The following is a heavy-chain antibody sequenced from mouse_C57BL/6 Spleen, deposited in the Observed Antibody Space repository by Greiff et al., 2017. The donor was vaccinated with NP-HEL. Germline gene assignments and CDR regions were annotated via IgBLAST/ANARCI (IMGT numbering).Heavy chain of an antibody. CDR2: INPNNGGT. Sequence: EVKLQESGPELVKPGASVKMSCKASGYTFTDYNMHWVKQSHGKSLEWIGYINPNNGGTSYNQKFKGKATLTVNKSSSTAYMELRSLTSEDSAVYYCARSGDSYGDYYAMDYWGQGTSVTVSS. V-gene: IGHV1-22*01. J-gene: IGHJ4*01. CDR3: ARSGDSYGDYYAMDY. D-gene: IGHD3-3*01. CDR1: GYTFTDYN.